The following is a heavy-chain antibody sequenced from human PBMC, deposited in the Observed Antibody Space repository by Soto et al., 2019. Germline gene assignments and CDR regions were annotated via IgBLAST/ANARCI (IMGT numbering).Heavy chain of an antibody. CDR1: GFSFRVFS. J-gene: IGHJ4*02. Sequence: AGSLRLSCAASGFSFRVFSMNWFRQAPGKGLEWVSFIDLSGTTTYYRDSVKGRFTMSKDKSRKTVYLQMNSLRVEDTAIYYCAKDRVPDGIYSSDYWGQGVLVTVSS. CDR2: IDLSGTTT. D-gene: IGHD2-15*01. CDR3: AKDRVPDGIYSSDY. V-gene: IGHV3-23*01.